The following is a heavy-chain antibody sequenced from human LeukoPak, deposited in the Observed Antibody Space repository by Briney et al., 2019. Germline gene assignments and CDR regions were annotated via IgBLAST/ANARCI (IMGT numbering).Heavy chain of an antibody. CDR1: GGSISSGSYY. D-gene: IGHD3-10*01. CDR2: IYYSGST. V-gene: IGHV4-30-4*08. Sequence: SETLSLTCTVPGGSISSGSYYWSWIRQPPGKGLEWIGYIYYSGSTYYNPSLKSRVTISVDTSKNQFSLKLSSMTAADTAVYYCAREYNGSGSYPGKDYWGQGTLVTVSS. J-gene: IGHJ4*02. CDR3: AREYNGSGSYPGKDY.